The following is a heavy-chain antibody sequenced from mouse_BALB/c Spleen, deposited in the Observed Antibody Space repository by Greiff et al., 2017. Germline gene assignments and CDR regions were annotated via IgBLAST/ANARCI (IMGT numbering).Heavy chain of an antibody. D-gene: IGHD6-1*01. CDR2: ISSGSSTI. J-gene: IGHJ2*01. Sequence: EVQGVESGGGLVQPGGSRKLSCAASGFTFSSFGMHWVRQAPEKGLEWVAYISSGSSTIYYADTVKGRFTISRDNPKNTLFLQMTSLRSEDTAMYYCARSAGSYYFDDWGQGTTLTVSS. CDR3: ARSAGSYYFDD. CDR1: GFTFSSFG. V-gene: IGHV5-17*02.